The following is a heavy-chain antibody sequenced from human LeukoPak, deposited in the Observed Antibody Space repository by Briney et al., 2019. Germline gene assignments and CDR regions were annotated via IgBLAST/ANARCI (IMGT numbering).Heavy chain of an antibody. D-gene: IGHD4-23*01. V-gene: IGHV4-34*01. Sequence: SETLSLTCTVSGGSISSYYWSWIRQPPGKGLEWIGEINHSGSTNYNPSLKSRVTISVDTSKNQFSLQLNSVTPEDTAVYYCARSVPVVTPTGYYFDYWGQGTLVTVSS. J-gene: IGHJ4*02. CDR1: GGSISSYY. CDR3: ARSVPVVTPTGYYFDY. CDR2: INHSGST.